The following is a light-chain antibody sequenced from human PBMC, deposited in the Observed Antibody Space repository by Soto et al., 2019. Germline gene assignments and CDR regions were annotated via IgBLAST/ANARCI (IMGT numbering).Light chain of an antibody. Sequence: QSVLTQPASVSGSTGQSITISCTGTSSDVGGYNYVSWYQQHPGKAPKLMIYDVSNRPSGVSNRFSGSKSGNTASLTISGLQAEDEADYYCTSYTRTSSTTYVFGTGTKVTVL. J-gene: IGLJ1*01. CDR2: DVS. CDR1: SSDVGGYNY. CDR3: TSYTRTSSTTYV. V-gene: IGLV2-14*01.